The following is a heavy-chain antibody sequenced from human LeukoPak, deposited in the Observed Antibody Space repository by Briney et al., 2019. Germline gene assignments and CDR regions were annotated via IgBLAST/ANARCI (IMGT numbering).Heavy chain of an antibody. CDR1: GFRFSDYW. CDR3: TRYKLINWFVCWFDP. CDR2: IKQDGSEK. J-gene: IGHJ5*02. D-gene: IGHD1-14*01. Sequence: GGSLRLSCAASGFRFSDYWMSWVRQAPGKGLEWVANIKQDGSEKDYVDSVKGRFTVSRDNALNSLYLQMDSLRAEDTAVYYCTRYKLINWFVCWFDPWGQGTLVTVSS. V-gene: IGHV3-7*01.